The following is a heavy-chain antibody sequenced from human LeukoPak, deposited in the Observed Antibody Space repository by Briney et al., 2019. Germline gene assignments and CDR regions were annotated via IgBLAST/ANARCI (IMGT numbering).Heavy chain of an antibody. V-gene: IGHV4-34*01. CDR3: ARLGPTARQQPIYYYYYMDV. J-gene: IGHJ6*03. D-gene: IGHD1/OR15-1a*01. Sequence: SETLSLTCAVYGGSFSGYYWSWIRQPPGKGLEWIGEINHSGSTNYNPSLKSRVTISVDTSKNQFSLKLSSVTAADTAVYYCARLGPTARQQPIYYYYYMDVWGKGTTVTISS. CDR2: INHSGST. CDR1: GGSFSGYY.